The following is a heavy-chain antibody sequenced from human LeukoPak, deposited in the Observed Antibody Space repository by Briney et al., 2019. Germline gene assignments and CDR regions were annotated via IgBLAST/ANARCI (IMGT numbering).Heavy chain of an antibody. Sequence: SETLSLTCTVSGGSISSGDYYWSWLRQPPGKGLEWIGRIYTSGSTNYNPSLKSRVTMSVDTSKNQFSLKLSSVTAADTAVYYCARDGGYSGSYSDYWGQGTLVTVSS. CDR3: ARDGGYSGSYSDY. CDR2: IYTSGST. D-gene: IGHD1-26*01. V-gene: IGHV4-61*02. CDR1: GGSISSGDYY. J-gene: IGHJ4*02.